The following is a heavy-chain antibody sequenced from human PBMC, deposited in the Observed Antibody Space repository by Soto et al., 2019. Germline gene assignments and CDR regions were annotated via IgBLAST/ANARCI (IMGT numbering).Heavy chain of an antibody. CDR1: GDSLTNNHW. CDR2: IWHTGRP. D-gene: IGHD2-15*01. J-gene: IGHJ4*02. V-gene: IGHV4-4*02. CDR3: VRDSSTGCSSINCYMH. Sequence: QLQLRESGPGLVQPSGTLSLTCDVSGDSLTNNHWWSWVRQVPGNGLEWIGEIWHTGRPNYNPSLKSRAAISIDKSKNQFSLKLSSVTAADTAVYYCVRDSSTGCSSINCYMHWGQGTLVTVSS.